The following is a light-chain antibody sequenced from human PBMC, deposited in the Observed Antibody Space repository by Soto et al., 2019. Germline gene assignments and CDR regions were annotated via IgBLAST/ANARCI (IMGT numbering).Light chain of an antibody. J-gene: IGKJ2*01. CDR3: MQALQTPNT. Sequence: DIVMTQSPLSLPVTPGEPASISCSSSQSLLHSNGYKYLDWYLQKPGQSPQLLIYMGSNRASGVPDRFSGRGSVTNFTVNISRVEAEDVWLYYCMQALQTPNTFGQGTKLQLK. CDR1: QSLLHSNGYKY. V-gene: IGKV2-28*01. CDR2: MGS.